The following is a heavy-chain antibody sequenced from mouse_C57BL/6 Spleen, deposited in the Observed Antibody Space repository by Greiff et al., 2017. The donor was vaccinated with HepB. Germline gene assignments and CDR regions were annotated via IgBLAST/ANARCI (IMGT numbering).Heavy chain of an antibody. J-gene: IGHJ2*01. V-gene: IGHV1-7*01. CDR2: INPSSGYT. Sequence: QVQLKQSGAELAKPGASVKLSCKASGYTFTSYWMHWVKQRPGQGLEWIGYINPSSGYTKYNQKFKDKAPLTADKSSSTAYMQLSSLTYEDSAGYYCARRGDPFDYWGQGTTLTVSS. CDR1: GYTFTSYW. D-gene: IGHD2-13*01. CDR3: ARRGDPFDY.